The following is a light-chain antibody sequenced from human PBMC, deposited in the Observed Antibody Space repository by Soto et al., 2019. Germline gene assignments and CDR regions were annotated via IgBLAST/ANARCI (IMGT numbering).Light chain of an antibody. J-gene: IGKJ2*01. CDR3: QQNYSFPNT. V-gene: IGKV1-39*01. CDR2: GAS. CDR1: QTISTY. Sequence: DIQMTQSPSSLSASVGDTVTITCRASQTISTYLSWLQQKPGQSPTLLIYGASTFQGGVPSRFSGSGSETEFTLTISSLQAEDFATYYCQQNYSFPNTFGQGTKLEI.